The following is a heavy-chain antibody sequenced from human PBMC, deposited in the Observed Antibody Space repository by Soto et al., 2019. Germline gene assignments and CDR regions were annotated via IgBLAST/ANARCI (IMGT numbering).Heavy chain of an antibody. CDR2: IYYSGST. Sequence: TLPHTSSVSGGTSISGGYCWSWIRKHPGKGLEWIGYIYYSGSTYYNPSLKSRVTISVDTSKNQFSLKLSSVTAADTAVYYCAGMAEVQRGTSWFDPWGQGTLVNVSS. CDR1: GGTSISGGYC. CDR3: AGMAEVQRGTSWFDP. J-gene: IGHJ5*02. V-gene: IGHV4-31*03. D-gene: IGHD2-8*01.